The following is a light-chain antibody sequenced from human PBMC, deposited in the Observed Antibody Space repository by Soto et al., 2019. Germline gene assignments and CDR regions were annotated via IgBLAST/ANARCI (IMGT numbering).Light chain of an antibody. J-gene: IGKJ5*01. V-gene: IGKV1-17*01. CDR3: LQHNNYPPLT. Sequence: DIQMTQSPSSLSASVGDRVTITCRASQGIRNDLAWYQQKPGKASKRLIYAASSLQSGVPSRFSGSGSGTEFTLTISSLQPEDFATYYCLQHNNYPPLTFGQGTRLEIK. CDR1: QGIRND. CDR2: AAS.